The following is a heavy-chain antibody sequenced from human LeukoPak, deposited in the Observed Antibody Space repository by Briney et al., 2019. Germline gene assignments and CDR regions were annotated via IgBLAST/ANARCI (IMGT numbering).Heavy chain of an antibody. V-gene: IGHV3-23*01. Sequence: GGSLTLSCAASGFTFNCFAMGWVRQAPGKGLEWVSTYRGTTSTYYADSVKCRVTISKDNSKNTLYLQMNSLRADDTAVYYCTKLKQWQPQRYFFEYWGQGALVTVAS. J-gene: IGHJ4*02. CDR2: YRGTTST. CDR3: TKLKQWQPQRYFFEY. CDR1: GFTFNCFA. D-gene: IGHD6-19*01.